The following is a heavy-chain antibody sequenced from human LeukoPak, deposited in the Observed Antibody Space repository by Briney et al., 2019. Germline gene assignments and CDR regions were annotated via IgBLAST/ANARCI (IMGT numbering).Heavy chain of an antibody. V-gene: IGHV1-2*04. CDR3: ARGRMDQGLMVYYFDY. Sequence: ASVKVSCKASGYTFTGYYMHWVRQAPGQGLEWMGWINPNSGGTNYAQKFQGWVTMTRDTSISTAYTELSRLRSDDTAVYYCARGRMDQGLMVYYFDYWGQGTLVTVSS. J-gene: IGHJ4*02. CDR1: GYTFTGYY. D-gene: IGHD3-10*01. CDR2: INPNSGGT.